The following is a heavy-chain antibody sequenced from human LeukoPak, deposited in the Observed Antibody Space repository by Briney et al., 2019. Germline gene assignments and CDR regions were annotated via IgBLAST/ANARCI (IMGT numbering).Heavy chain of an antibody. V-gene: IGHV1-69*13. CDR2: IIPIVGSA. D-gene: IGHD6-13*01. Sequence: SVTVSCKTSGGTFITYAITWVRQAPGRGLEWMGGIIPIVGSANYAQKFQGRVTITADDSTSTAYMELSSLRSEDTDVYYCASDRVGRYRTSWYAATFHYWGQGTLVSVSS. J-gene: IGHJ4*02. CDR3: ASDRVGRYRTSWYAATFHY. CDR1: GGTFITYA.